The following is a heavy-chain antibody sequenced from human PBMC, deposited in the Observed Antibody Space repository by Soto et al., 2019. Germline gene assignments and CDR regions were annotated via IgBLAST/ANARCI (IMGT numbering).Heavy chain of an antibody. CDR2: IKQDGSEK. V-gene: IGHV3-7*01. CDR3: ARIDTAMVTLNYYDSSGFDY. Sequence: LRVFRAAYGFTFSSYWMSWVRQAPGKGLEWVANIKQDGSEKYYVDSVKGRFTISRDNAKNSLYLQMNSLRAEDTAVYYCARIDTAMVTLNYYDSSGFDYCGQGTLV. D-gene: IGHD3-22*01. J-gene: IGHJ4*02. CDR1: GFTFSSYW.